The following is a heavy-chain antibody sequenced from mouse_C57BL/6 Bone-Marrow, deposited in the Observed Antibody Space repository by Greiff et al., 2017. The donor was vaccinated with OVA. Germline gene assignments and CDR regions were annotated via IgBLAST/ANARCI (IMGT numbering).Heavy chain of an antibody. J-gene: IGHJ1*03. CDR1: GYTFTSYC. Sequence: QVQLQQPGAELVKPGASVKLSCKASGYTFTSYCMQWVKQRPGQGLEWIGEIDPSDSYTNYNQKFKGKATLTVDTSSSTAYMQLSSLTSEDSAVYYCARFYDGYLYWYFDVWGTGTTVTVSS. V-gene: IGHV1-50*01. D-gene: IGHD2-3*01. CDR2: IDPSDSYT. CDR3: ARFYDGYLYWYFDV.